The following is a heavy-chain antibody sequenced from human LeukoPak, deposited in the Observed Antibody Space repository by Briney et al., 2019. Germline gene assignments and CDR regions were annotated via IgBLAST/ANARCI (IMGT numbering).Heavy chain of an antibody. D-gene: IGHD4/OR15-4a*01. Sequence: GESLKISCKGSGYSFSNFWIGWVRQMPGKGLEWMAIIYPDDSDTRYSPSFRGQVTISADKSTRTATLQWSSLKASDTAVYYCARHRRARRHANYNGFDYWGQGTLVTVSS. CDR3: ARHRRARRHANYNGFDY. CDR2: IYPDDSDT. J-gene: IGHJ4*02. CDR1: GYSFSNFW. V-gene: IGHV5-51*01.